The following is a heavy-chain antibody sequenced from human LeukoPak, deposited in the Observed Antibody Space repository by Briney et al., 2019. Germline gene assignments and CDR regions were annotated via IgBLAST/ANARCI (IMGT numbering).Heavy chain of an antibody. CDR2: IRGSGYDT. D-gene: IGHD2-8*01. CDR3: ARDPNGDYLGAFDF. Sequence: GGSLTLSCAASGFTFSRYAMTWVRQAQGKGLEWVSSIRGSGYDTYYADSVKGRFTMSRDNSKNTLYLQMNSLRAEDTAVYFCARDPNGDYLGAFDFWRQGAMVTVSS. J-gene: IGHJ3*01. CDR1: GFTFSRYA. V-gene: IGHV3-23*01.